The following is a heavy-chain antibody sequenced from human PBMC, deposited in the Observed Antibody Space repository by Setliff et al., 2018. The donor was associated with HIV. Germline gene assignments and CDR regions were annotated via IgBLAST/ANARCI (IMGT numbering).Heavy chain of an antibody. CDR3: ARGGDPPYYFLGMDV. V-gene: IGHV1-18*01. CDR1: GYTLTAYG. D-gene: IGHD3-10*01. J-gene: IGHJ6*02. Sequence: GASVKVSCKISGYTLTAYGLNWVRQAPGQGPEWMGWFTSYNNQAEYAPKFQGRVTMTIDTSTSTAYMELRYLKYDDTAVYYCARGGDPPYYFLGMDVWGQGTTVTVS. CDR2: FTSYNNQA.